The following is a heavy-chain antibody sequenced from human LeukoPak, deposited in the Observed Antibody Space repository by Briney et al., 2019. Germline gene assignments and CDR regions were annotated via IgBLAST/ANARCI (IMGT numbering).Heavy chain of an antibody. CDR3: ARVGRSRGSLPNSYYYMDV. Sequence: SVKVSCNASGDVFNSYSVSWVRQAPGQTLAWMGGIIPLFGSTNYAQKFQGRVTITTDQSTRTDYMELNSPSSDDTAVYYCARVGRSRGSLPNSYYYMDVWGKGTTVTVSS. V-gene: IGHV1-69*05. CDR1: GDVFNSYS. D-gene: IGHD1-26*01. CDR2: IIPLFGST. J-gene: IGHJ6*03.